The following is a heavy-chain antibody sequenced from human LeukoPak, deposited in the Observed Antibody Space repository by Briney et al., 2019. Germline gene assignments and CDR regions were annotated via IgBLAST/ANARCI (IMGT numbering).Heavy chain of an antibody. V-gene: IGHV4-39*01. CDR1: GFTVSGNY. Sequence: PGGSLRLSCAASGFTVSGNYMSWVRQAPGRGLEWIGTIYYSGSTFSNPSFRSRVTISVDTSQNQFSLKLSSVTAADTAVYYCARRLRRTHYFDYWGQGTLVTVSS. D-gene: IGHD1/OR15-1a*01. CDR3: ARRLRRTHYFDY. CDR2: IYYSGST. J-gene: IGHJ4*02.